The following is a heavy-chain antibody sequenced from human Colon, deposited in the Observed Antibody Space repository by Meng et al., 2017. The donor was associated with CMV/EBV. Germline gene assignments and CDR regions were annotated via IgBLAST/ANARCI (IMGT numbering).Heavy chain of an antibody. CDR3: ARASRTHRPYYYHGVDV. CDR2: IYYSGNT. V-gene: IGHV4-59*01. Sequence: SETLSLTCTVSGDPINNYYWSWIRQPPGKGLESIGYIYYSGNTNYNPSLKSRVTISLDTSKNQFSLQLRSVTAADTAVYYCARASRTHRPYYYHGVDVWGQGTTVPVSS. D-gene: IGHD2-2*01. CDR1: GDPINNYY. J-gene: IGHJ6*02.